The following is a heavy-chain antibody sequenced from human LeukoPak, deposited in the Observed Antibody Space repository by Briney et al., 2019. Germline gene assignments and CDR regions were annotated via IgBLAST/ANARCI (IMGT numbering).Heavy chain of an antibody. J-gene: IGHJ4*02. CDR2: INPNSGGT. Sequence: ASVKVSCEASGYTFTGYYMHWVRQAPGQGLEWMGWINPNSGGTNYAQKFQGRVTMTRDTSISTAYMELSRLRSDDTAVYYCARALYSSSSNFDYWGQGTLVTVSS. CDR1: GYTFTGYY. CDR3: ARALYSSSSNFDY. V-gene: IGHV1-2*02. D-gene: IGHD6-6*01.